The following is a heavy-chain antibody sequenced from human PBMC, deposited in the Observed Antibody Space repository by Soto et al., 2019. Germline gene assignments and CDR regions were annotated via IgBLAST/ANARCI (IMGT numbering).Heavy chain of an antibody. CDR1: GFTFSSYS. CDR3: ARVFYSVAGTGGLDY. Sequence: EVQLVESGGGLVQPGGSLRLSCAASGFTFSSYSMSWVRQAPGKGLEWVSYISSSSSTIYYADSVKGRFTISRDNAKNSLYLQMNSLRDEDTAVYYCARVFYSVAGTGGLDYWGQGTLVTVSS. V-gene: IGHV3-48*02. D-gene: IGHD6-19*01. CDR2: ISSSSSTI. J-gene: IGHJ4*02.